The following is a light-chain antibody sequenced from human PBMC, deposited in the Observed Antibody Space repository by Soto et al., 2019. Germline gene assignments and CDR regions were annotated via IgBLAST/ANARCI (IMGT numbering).Light chain of an antibody. CDR1: SSDVGSYNL. V-gene: IGLV2-23*02. J-gene: IGLJ1*01. Sequence: QSVLTQPASVSGSPGQSITISCTGTSSDVGSYNLVSWYQQHPGKAPKLMIYEVSKRPSGVSNRFSGSKSGNTASLTISGLQAEDEADYYCCSYAGSGTFYVFGTGTKVTVL. CDR2: EVS. CDR3: CSYAGSGTFYV.